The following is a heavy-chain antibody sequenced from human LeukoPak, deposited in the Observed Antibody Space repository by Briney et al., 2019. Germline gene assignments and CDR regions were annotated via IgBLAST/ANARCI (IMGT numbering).Heavy chain of an antibody. CDR3: ARIPLGYSGAYYFDY. CDR1: RGSISGSIRSYY. V-gene: IGHV4-4*09. D-gene: IGHD5-12*01. CDR2: ISSSGSV. J-gene: IGHJ4*02. Sequence: SETLSLTCTVSRGSISGSIRSYYWSWLRQPPGKGLEWIGYISSSGSVNDNPSLRSRVTISVDTSKNQFFLNLSSVSAADTAVYYCARIPLGYSGAYYFDYWGQGTLVTVSP.